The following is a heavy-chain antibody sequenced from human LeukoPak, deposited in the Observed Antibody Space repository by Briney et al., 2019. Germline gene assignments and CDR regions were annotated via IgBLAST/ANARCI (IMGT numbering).Heavy chain of an antibody. V-gene: IGHV1-2*02. D-gene: IGHD6-13*01. J-gene: IGHJ6*02. CDR1: GYTFTGYY. CDR3: AREGIAAAGNYYYYGMDV. CDR2: INPNSGGT. Sequence: ASVKVSCKASGYTFTGYYMHWVRQAPGQGPEWMGWINPNSGGTNYAQKFQGRVTMTRDTSISTAYMELSRLRSDDTAVYYCAREGIAAAGNYYYYGMDVWGQGTTVTVSS.